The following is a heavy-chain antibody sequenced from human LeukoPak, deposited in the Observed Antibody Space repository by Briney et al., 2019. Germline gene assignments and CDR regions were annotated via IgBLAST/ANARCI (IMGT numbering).Heavy chain of an antibody. J-gene: IGHJ4*02. Sequence: GASVKVSCKASGYTFTSYGISWVRQAPGQGLEWMGWISAYNGNTNYAQKLQGRVTMTTDTSTSTAYMELRSLRSDDTAVYYCASSGGYYGSGSYFHYHYWGQGTLVTVSS. CDR3: ASSGGYYGSGSYFHYHY. CDR2: ISAYNGNT. CDR1: GYTFTSYG. D-gene: IGHD3-10*01. V-gene: IGHV1-18*01.